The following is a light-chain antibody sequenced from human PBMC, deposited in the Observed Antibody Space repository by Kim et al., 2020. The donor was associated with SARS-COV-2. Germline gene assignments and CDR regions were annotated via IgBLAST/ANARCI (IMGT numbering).Light chain of an antibody. CDR3: QAWVNTWV. Sequence: SYELTQPPSVSVSPGQTATITCSAEKLGDKYASWYQHKPGQSPLLVIYQDIKRPSGIPERFSGSNSGNTATLTISGTQAMDEADYYCQAWVNTWVFGGGTQLTVL. V-gene: IGLV3-1*01. J-gene: IGLJ3*02. CDR2: QDI. CDR1: KLGDKY.